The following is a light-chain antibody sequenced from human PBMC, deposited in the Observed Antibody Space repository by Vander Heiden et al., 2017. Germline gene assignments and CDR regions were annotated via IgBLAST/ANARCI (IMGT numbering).Light chain of an antibody. CDR3: SSYTSSRTWV. CDR2: DVS. CDR1: SSDVGAYKY. Sequence: QSALDQPASVSGSPGQSSTISCTGTSSDVGAYKYVSWYQQHPGTAPKLIIYDVSKRPSGVSNRFSGSKSGYAASLTISGLQAEDEADYYCSSYTSSRTWVFGGGTKLTVL. J-gene: IGLJ2*01. V-gene: IGLV2-14*03.